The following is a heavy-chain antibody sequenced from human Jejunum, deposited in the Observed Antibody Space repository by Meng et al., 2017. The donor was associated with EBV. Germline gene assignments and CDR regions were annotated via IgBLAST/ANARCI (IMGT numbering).Heavy chain of an antibody. CDR2: VIPIFGTA. J-gene: IGHJ4*02. V-gene: IGHV1-69*06. D-gene: IGHD3-16*02. Sequence: QGQLVQPGAEVKKPGSSVKASCTASGGTFTNYAFSWVRQAPGQGLEWIGGVIPIFGTANYAQKFQGRVTLTADKSTSTAYMQLSSLRSEDTAVYYCARSFGGVLADSFDYWGQGTLVTVSS. CDR1: GGTFTNYA. CDR3: ARSFGGVLADSFDY.